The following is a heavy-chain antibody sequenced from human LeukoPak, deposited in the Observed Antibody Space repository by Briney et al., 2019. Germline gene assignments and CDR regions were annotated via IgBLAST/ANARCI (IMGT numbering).Heavy chain of an antibody. CDR3: ASSIRGYYYYGMDV. CDR2: IYYSGST. J-gene: IGHJ6*02. D-gene: IGHD3-3*02. V-gene: IGHV4-59*01. CDR1: GGSISNYY. Sequence: SETLSLTCTVSGGSISNYYWSWIRQSPGKGLEWIGDIYYSGSTNYNPSLKSRVTISVDTSKNQFSLKLSSVTAADTAVYYCASSIRGYYYYGMDVWGQGTTVTVSS.